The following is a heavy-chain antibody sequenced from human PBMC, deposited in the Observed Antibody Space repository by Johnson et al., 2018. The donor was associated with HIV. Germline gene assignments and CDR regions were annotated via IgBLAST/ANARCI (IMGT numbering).Heavy chain of an antibody. D-gene: IGHD3-3*01. V-gene: IGHV3-11*04. CDR2: ISSSGSTI. Sequence: QVQLVESGGGLVKPGGSLRLSCAASGFSFSDYYMSWIRQAPGKGLEWVSYISSSGSTIYYADSVVQGRFPISRDNAKNSMFLQMNSLRVEDTAIYYCARQPDNFWSSDAFDIWGPGTMVTVS. CDR1: GFSFSDYY. CDR3: ARQPDNFWSSDAFDI. J-gene: IGHJ3*02.